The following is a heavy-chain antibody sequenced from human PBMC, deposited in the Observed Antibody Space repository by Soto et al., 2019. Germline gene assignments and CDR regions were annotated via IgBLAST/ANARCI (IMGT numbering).Heavy chain of an antibody. CDR1: GYTFTSYD. Sequence: QVQLVQSGAEVKKPGASVKVSCKTSGYTFTSYDINWVRQATGQGLEWMGWMNPNSGNTGYAQKFQGRVTMTRNTSISTADMELSSLRAEDTAIYYCARERTVAGNDYWGQGTLVTVSS. J-gene: IGHJ4*02. CDR2: MNPNSGNT. V-gene: IGHV1-8*01. CDR3: ARERTVAGNDY. D-gene: IGHD6-19*01.